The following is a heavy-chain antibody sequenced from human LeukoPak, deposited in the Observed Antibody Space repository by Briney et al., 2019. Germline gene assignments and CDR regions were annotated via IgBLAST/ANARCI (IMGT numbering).Heavy chain of an antibody. CDR2: IYHSGST. D-gene: IGHD5-18*01. CDR3: ARLVFGYSYGYEPFPAKFDY. V-gene: IGHV4-39*01. Sequence: ASETLSLTCTVSGGSISNNHYYWTWIRQPPGKGLEWIGYIYHSGSTYYNPSLKSRVTISVDTSKNQFSLKLSSVTAADTAVYYCARLVFGYSYGYEPFPAKFDYWGQGTLVTVSS. CDR1: GGSISNNHYY. J-gene: IGHJ4*02.